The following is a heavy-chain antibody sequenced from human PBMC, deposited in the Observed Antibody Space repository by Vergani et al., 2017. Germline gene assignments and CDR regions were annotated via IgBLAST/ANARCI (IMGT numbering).Heavy chain of an antibody. CDR2: ISGSGGST. J-gene: IGHJ3*02. CDR1: GFTFSSYA. CDR3: AKAGISEVAVDAFDI. Sequence: EVLLLESGGGLVQPGGSLRLSCAASGFTFSSYAMSWVRQAPGKGLEWVSAISGSGGSTYYANSVKGRFTISRDNSKNTLYLQMNSLRAEDTAVYYCAKAGISEVAVDAFDIWGQGTMVTVSS. D-gene: IGHD6-19*01. V-gene: IGHV3-23*01.